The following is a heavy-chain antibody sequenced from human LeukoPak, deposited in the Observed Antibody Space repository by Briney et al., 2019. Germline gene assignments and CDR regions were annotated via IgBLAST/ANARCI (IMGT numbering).Heavy chain of an antibody. CDR3: ARFPYSGISHYFDY. V-gene: IGHV4-59*01. Sequence: PSETLSLTCTVSGVSISGYYWSWIRLPPGKGLEWIGYVFHSGSTNYNPSLKSRVTISVDTSKNQFSLKVTSVIAADTAVYFCARFPYSGISHYFDYWGQGAQVTVSS. D-gene: IGHD1-26*01. J-gene: IGHJ4*02. CDR2: VFHSGST. CDR1: GVSISGYY.